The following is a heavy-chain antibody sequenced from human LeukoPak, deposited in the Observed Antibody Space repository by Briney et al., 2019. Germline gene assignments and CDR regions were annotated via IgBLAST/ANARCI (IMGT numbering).Heavy chain of an antibody. D-gene: IGHD1-20*01. J-gene: IGHJ3*02. CDR1: GFTFSSYS. Sequence: GGSLRLSCAASGFTFSSYSINWVRQAAGKGLEWVSSISSSSSYIYYADSVKGRFTISRDNAKNSLYLQMNSLRAEDTAVYYCARDWSDNSDAFDIWGQGTMVTVSS. V-gene: IGHV3-21*01. CDR3: ARDWSDNSDAFDI. CDR2: ISSSSSYI.